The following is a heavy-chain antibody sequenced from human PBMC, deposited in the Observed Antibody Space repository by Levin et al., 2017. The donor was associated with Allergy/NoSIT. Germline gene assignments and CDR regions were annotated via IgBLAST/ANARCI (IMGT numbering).Heavy chain of an antibody. CDR2: IKQDGSEK. Sequence: PGESLKISCAASGFTFSSYWMSWVRQAPGKGLEWVANIKQDGSEKYYVDSVKGRFTISRDNAKNSLYLQMNSLRAEDTAVYYCARIAEIYYFDYWGQGTLVTVSS. V-gene: IGHV3-7*04. CDR1: GFTFSSYW. J-gene: IGHJ4*02. D-gene: IGHD3-3*01. CDR3: ARIAEIYYFDY.